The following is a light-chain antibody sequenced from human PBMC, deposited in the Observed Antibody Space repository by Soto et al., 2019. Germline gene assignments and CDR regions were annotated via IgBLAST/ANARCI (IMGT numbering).Light chain of an antibody. CDR3: QQYNTYWT. CDR2: DAS. V-gene: IGKV1-5*01. CDR1: QSLSTW. J-gene: IGKJ1*01. Sequence: DIQMTQSPSTLSASVGDRVTITCRASQSLSTWLAWYQQKPGKAPKLLIYDASSLETGVPSRFIGSGSATEFTLTISSLQPDHFATYYCQQYNTYWTFGQGTKVEIK.